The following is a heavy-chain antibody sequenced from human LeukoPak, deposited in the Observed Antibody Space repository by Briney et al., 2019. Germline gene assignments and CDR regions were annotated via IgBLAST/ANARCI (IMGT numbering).Heavy chain of an antibody. J-gene: IGHJ3*02. D-gene: IGHD6-13*01. Sequence: SQTLSLTCAISGDGFSSNSAAWNWLRQSPSRGLEWLGRTYYRSKWYNDYAVSVKSLITINPDTSKNQFSLQLNSVTPGDTAVYYCARDSIAAAGHDAFDIWGQGTMVTVSS. V-gene: IGHV6-1*01. CDR3: ARDSIAAAGHDAFDI. CDR2: TYYRSKWYN. CDR1: GDGFSSNSAA.